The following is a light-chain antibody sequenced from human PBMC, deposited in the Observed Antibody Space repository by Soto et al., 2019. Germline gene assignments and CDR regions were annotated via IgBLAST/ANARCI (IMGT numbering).Light chain of an antibody. J-gene: IGKJ2*01. CDR3: QQYGTSPGMYT. V-gene: IGKV3-20*01. Sequence: EIVLTQSPGTLSLSPGEGATLSCRASQSVSSSYLAWYQQKPGQAPRLLIFGVSSRATGIPDRFSGSGSGTDFTLTISRLEPEDFAVYYCQQYGTSPGMYTFGQGTKLEIK. CDR2: GVS. CDR1: QSVSSSY.